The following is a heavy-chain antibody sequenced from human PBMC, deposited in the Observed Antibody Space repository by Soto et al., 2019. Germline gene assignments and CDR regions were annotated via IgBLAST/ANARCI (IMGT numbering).Heavy chain of an antibody. V-gene: IGHV5-51*01. Sequence: PGESLKISCQGSGYTFTNYWIGWVRQMPGKGLEWMGIIYPGDSDTRYSPSFQGQVTISADRSINTAYLQWSSLKASDTAMYYCARHPDAYYGMDVWGQGTTVTVSS. CDR2: IYPGDSDT. J-gene: IGHJ6*02. CDR3: ARHPDAYYGMDV. CDR1: GYTFTNYW.